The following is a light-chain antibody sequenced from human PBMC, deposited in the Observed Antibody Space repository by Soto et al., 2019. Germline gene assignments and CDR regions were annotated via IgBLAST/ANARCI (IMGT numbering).Light chain of an antibody. CDR2: EVS. J-gene: IGLJ3*02. CDR3: SSYTSSNTWV. Sequence: QSALTQPASVSGSPGQSITFSCTGTSSDVGVYNYVSWYKQHPGKAPKLMIYEVSHRPSGVSNRFSGSKSGNTASLTISGLQAEDEADYYCSSYTSSNTWVFGGGTKLTVL. CDR1: SSDVGVYNY. V-gene: IGLV2-14*01.